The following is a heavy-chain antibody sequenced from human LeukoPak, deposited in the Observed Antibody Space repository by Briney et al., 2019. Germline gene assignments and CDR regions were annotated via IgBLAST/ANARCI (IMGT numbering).Heavy chain of an antibody. CDR1: GDSVSSNSAA. J-gene: IGHJ4*02. CDR3: ARTKGPDIVATSPWIRRIREGDYYFDY. V-gene: IGHV6-1*01. D-gene: IGHD5-12*01. Sequence: SQTLSLTCAISGDSVSSNSAAWNWIRQSPSRGLEWLGRTYYRSKWYNDYAVSVKSRITINPDTSKNQFSLQLNSVTPEDTAVYYCARTKGPDIVATSPWIRRIREGDYYFDYWGQGTLVTVSS. CDR2: TYYRSKWYN.